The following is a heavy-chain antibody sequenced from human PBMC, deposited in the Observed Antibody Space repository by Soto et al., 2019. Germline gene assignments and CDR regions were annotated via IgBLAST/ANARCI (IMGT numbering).Heavy chain of an antibody. D-gene: IGHD4-17*01. CDR2: ISSSSSYI. J-gene: IGHJ3*02. V-gene: IGHV3-21*01. Sequence: GGSLRLSCAASGFTFSSYSMNWVRQAPGKGLEWVSSISSSSSYIYYADSVKGRFTISRDNAKNSLYLQMNSLRAEDTAVYYCARDRVLYGDYRDDAFDIWGQGTMVTVSS. CDR1: GFTFSSYS. CDR3: ARDRVLYGDYRDDAFDI.